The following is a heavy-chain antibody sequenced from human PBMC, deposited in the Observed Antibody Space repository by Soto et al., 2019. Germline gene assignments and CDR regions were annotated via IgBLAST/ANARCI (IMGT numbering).Heavy chain of an antibody. J-gene: IGHJ5*02. D-gene: IGHD6-13*01. Sequence: PSETLSLTCAVYGGSFNGYYWSWIRQHPRKGLEWIGEINHSGSTNYNPSLKSRVTISVDTSKNQFSLKLSSVTAADTAVYYCARDCTGYSSSGYGAGYNWFDPWSQGTLVTVSS. CDR2: INHSGST. CDR3: ARDCTGYSSSGYGAGYNWFDP. CDR1: GGSFNGYY. V-gene: IGHV4-34*01.